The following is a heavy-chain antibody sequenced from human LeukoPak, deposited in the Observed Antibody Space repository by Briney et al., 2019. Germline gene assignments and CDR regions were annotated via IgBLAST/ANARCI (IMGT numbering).Heavy chain of an antibody. V-gene: IGHV4-34*01. CDR2: TNHSGST. CDR1: GGSFSGYY. CDR3: ARGFGCWRRGYGYRGTPLPDY. J-gene: IGHJ4*02. Sequence: SETLSLTCAVYGGSFSGYYWSWIRQPPGKGLEWIGETNHSGSTNYNPSLKSRVTISVDTSKNQFSLKLTSVTAADTGVHYCARGFGCWRRGYGYRGTPLPDYSGQGTVVTVSS. D-gene: IGHD5-18*01.